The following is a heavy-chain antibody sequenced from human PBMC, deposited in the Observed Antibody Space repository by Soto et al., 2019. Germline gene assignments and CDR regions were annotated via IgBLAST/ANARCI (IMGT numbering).Heavy chain of an antibody. CDR3: ARASGTGVGTTSY. CDR2: ISAYNGET. CDR1: GYTFSNYG. Sequence: QVQLVQSGPEVKKPGASAKVSCKASGYTFSNYGISWMRQVPGQGLEWMGWISAYNGETKYAQKFQGRVSMTTDTSTNTAYMELGSLRSDDTAVYYCARASGTGVGTTSYLGQGTLVTVSS. D-gene: IGHD1-26*01. V-gene: IGHV1-18*01. J-gene: IGHJ4*02.